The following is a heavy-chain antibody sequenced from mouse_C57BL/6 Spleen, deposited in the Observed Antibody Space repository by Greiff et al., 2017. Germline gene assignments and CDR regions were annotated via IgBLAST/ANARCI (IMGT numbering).Heavy chain of an antibody. Sequence: QVQLQQSGPELVKPGASVKISCKASGYAFSSSWMNWVKQRPGKGLEWIGRIYPGDEYTNYNGKFKGKATLTADKSYSTAYMQLRSLTSEDSEVYFCAVYYYFDYWGQGTTLTVSS. V-gene: IGHV1-82*01. CDR2: IYPGDEYT. J-gene: IGHJ2*01. CDR3: AVYYYFDY. D-gene: IGHD1-1*01. CDR1: GYAFSSSW.